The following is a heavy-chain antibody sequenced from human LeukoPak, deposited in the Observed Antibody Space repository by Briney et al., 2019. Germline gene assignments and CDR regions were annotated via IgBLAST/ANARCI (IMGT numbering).Heavy chain of an antibody. CDR1: GFTFSSYA. D-gene: IGHD6-13*01. V-gene: IGHV3-30*04. CDR2: ISYDGSNK. CDR3: ARDMSEIAAAGTPLDY. Sequence: HPGGSLRLSCAASGFTFSSYAMHWVRQAPGKGLEWVAVISYDGSNKYYADYVKGRFTISRDNSKNTLYLQMNSLRAEDTAVYYCARDMSEIAAAGTPLDYWGQGTLVTVSS. J-gene: IGHJ4*02.